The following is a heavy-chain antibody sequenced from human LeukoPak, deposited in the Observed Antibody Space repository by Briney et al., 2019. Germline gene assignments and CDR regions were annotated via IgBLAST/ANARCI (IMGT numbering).Heavy chain of an antibody. V-gene: IGHV3-64D*09. CDR1: GFTFSRYG. CDR2: IVSNGDST. D-gene: IGHD3-22*01. J-gene: IGHJ6*02. CDR3: VKPGWYYDSSGYSYYYGMDV. Sequence: QTGGSLRLSCSASGFTFSRYGMHWVRQAPGKGLEYVSAIVSNGDSTYYADLVKGIFTISRDNAKNTLYLQMSSLRPDDTAVYYCVKPGWYYDSSGYSYYYGMDVWGQGTTVTVSS.